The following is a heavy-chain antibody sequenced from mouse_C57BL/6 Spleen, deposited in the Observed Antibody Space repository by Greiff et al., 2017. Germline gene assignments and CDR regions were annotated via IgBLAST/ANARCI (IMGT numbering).Heavy chain of an antibody. D-gene: IGHD4-1*01. CDR3: ARGAGTRGYCDV. Sequence: VKLQQSGPELVKPGASVKISCKASGYAFSSSWMNWVKQRPGMGLEWIGRIYPGDGDTNYNGKFKGKATLTADKSSSTAYMQLSSLTSEDSAVYFCARGAGTRGYCDVWGTGTTVTVSS. V-gene: IGHV1-82*01. CDR2: IYPGDGDT. CDR1: GYAFSSSW. J-gene: IGHJ1*03.